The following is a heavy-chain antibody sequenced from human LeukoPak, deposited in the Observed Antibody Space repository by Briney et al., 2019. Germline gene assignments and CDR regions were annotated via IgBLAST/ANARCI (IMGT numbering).Heavy chain of an antibody. CDR1: GYTFTGYG. CDR2: ISPYNDNA. V-gene: IGHV1-18*01. D-gene: IGHD2-15*01. CDR3: ARAGYCSGGSCHTGAFDI. Sequence: ASVKVSCKASGYTFTGYGITWVRQAPGQGLEWMGWISPYNDNANYAQKLQGRVTMTTDTSTSTAYMELRSLRSDDTAVYYCARAGYCSGGSCHTGAFDIWGQGTMVTGSS. J-gene: IGHJ3*02.